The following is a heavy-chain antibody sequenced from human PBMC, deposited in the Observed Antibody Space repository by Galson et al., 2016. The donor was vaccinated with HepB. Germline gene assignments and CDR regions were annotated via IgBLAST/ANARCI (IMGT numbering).Heavy chain of an antibody. V-gene: IGHV5-51*01. CDR2: LYPDDSDT. J-gene: IGHJ4*02. CDR1: EYSFTGYW. D-gene: IGHD4-17*01. Sequence: QSGAEVKKPGESLRISCKGSEYSFTGYWIGWVRQMPGKGLEWMGILYPDDSDTRYSPSFQGQVTIPVDKSISTAYLQWSSLKASDTAMYYCARWDYGDSGDDYWGQGTLVTVSS. CDR3: ARWDYGDSGDDY.